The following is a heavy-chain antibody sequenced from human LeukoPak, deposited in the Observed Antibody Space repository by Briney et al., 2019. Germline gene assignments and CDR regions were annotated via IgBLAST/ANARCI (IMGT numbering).Heavy chain of an antibody. J-gene: IGHJ4*02. D-gene: IGHD2-15*01. V-gene: IGHV1-69*04. CDR3: ARGRTVVTPNLDY. CDR2: IIPILGIA. CDR1: GGTFSSYA. Sequence: GASVKVSCKASGGTFSSYAISWVRQAPAQGLEWMGRIIPILGIANYAQKFQGRVTITADKSTSTAYMELSSLRSEDTAVYYCARGRTVVTPNLDYWGQGTLVTVSS.